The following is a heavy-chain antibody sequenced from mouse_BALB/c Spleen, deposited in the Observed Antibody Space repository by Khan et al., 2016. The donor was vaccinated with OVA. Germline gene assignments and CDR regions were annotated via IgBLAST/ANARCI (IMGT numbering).Heavy chain of an antibody. J-gene: IGHJ4*01. Sequence: QIQLQQSGPELVKPGASVRISCKASGYTFTTYYLHWVKQRPGQGLEWIGWIYPGNVNTKYNERFKGKATLTADKSSRKAYMHLSSLTSEDAAVVFCARDDYFVGDAMDYWGQGTSVTVSS. CDR3: ARDDYFVGDAMDY. V-gene: IGHV1S56*01. CDR1: GYTFTTYY. D-gene: IGHD2-4*01. CDR2: IYPGNVNT.